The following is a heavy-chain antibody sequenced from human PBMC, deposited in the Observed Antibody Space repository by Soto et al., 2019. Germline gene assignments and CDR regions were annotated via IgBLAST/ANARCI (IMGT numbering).Heavy chain of an antibody. J-gene: IGHJ5*02. CDR2: FDPEDGET. CDR3: ARFPSLYDFSNWFAP. Sequence: ASVKVSCKVSGSTLTELSMHWVRQAPGKGPEWMGGFDPEDGETIYAQKFQGRVTMTEDTSTSTAYMELSSLRSEDTAVYYCARFPSLYDFSNWFAPWGQGTLVTVSS. CDR1: GSTLTELS. V-gene: IGHV1-24*01. D-gene: IGHD3-3*01.